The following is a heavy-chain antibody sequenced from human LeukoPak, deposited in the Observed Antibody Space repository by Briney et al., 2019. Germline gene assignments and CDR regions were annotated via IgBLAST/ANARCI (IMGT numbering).Heavy chain of an antibody. Sequence: NTSETLSLTCAVYGGSFSGYYWSWIRQPPGKGLEWIGEINHSGSTNYKSSLKSRVTMSVDTSKNQFSLKLSSVNAADTAVYYCARDWGTYFDYWGQGTLVTVSS. CDR3: ARDWGTYFDY. CDR1: GGSFSGYY. J-gene: IGHJ4*02. CDR2: INHSGST. D-gene: IGHD7-27*01. V-gene: IGHV4-34*01.